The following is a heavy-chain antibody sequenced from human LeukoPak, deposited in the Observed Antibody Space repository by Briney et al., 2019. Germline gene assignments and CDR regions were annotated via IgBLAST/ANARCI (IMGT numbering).Heavy chain of an antibody. CDR3: ARGGGPVVPAAIKLWFDP. CDR2: INAGNGNT. CDR1: GYTFISYY. D-gene: IGHD2-2*02. J-gene: IGHJ5*02. Sequence: ASVKVSCEASGYTFISYYMHWVRQAPGQRLEWMGWINAGNGNTKYSQKFQGRVTITRDTSASTAYMELSSLRSEDTAVYYCARGGGPVVPAAIKLWFDPWGQGTLVTVSS. V-gene: IGHV1-3*01.